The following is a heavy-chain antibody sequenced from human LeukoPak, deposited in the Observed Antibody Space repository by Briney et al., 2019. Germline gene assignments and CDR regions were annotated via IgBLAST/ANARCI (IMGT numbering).Heavy chain of an antibody. CDR2: IYSGGST. CDR1: GFTVSSNY. V-gene: IGHV3-53*01. D-gene: IGHD3-10*01. J-gene: IGHJ4*02. CDR3: ARDTGGFRELHPVD. Sequence: GGSLRLSCAASGFTVSSNYMSWVRQAPGKGLEWVSVIYSGGSTYYADSVKGRFTISRDNSKNTLYLQMNSLRAEDTAVYYCARDTGGFRELHPVDWGQGTLITVSS.